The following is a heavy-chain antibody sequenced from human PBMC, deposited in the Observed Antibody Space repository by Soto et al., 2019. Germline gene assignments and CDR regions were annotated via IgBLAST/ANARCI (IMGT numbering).Heavy chain of an antibody. D-gene: IGHD3-10*01. CDR1: GGTFSSYA. Sequence: SVKVSCKASGGTFSSYAISWVRQAPGQGLEWMGGIIPIFGTANYAQKFQGRVTITADESTSTAYMELSSLRSENTAVYYSGSTNYNPSLKSRVTISVDTSKNQFSLKLSSVTAADTAVYYCARGPTYYDFWSGFAPTLYYYYGMDVWGQGTTVTVSS. CDR3: GSTNYNPSLKSRVTISVDTSKNQFSLKLSSVTAADTAVYYCARGPTYYDFWSGFAPTLYYYYGMDV. V-gene: IGHV1-69*13. J-gene: IGHJ6*02. CDR2: IIPIFGTA.